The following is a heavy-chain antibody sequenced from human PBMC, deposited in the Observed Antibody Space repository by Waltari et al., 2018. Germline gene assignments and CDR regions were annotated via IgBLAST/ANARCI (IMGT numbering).Heavy chain of an antibody. J-gene: IGHJ3*01. CDR2: IKQDGSEK. CDR1: GFPFSSYW. V-gene: IGHV3-7*01. Sequence: EVQLVESGGGLVQPGGSLSLSCAASGFPFSSYWMSWVRPAPGTGVEWVANIKQDGSEKYYVDSVKGRFTISRDNAKDSLYLQMNSLRAEDTAVYYVASRSGWYWGLFWGQGTMVTVSS. CDR3: ASRSGWYWGLF. D-gene: IGHD6-19*01.